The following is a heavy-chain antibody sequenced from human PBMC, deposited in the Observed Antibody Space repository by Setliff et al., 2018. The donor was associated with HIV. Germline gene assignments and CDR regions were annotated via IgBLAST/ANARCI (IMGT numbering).Heavy chain of an antibody. V-gene: IGHV4-31*03. CDR1: GGSISSGGFY. J-gene: IGHJ6*02. CDR2: IYYGGST. Sequence: SETLSLTCTVTGGSISSGGFYWTWIRQHPGKGLEWIGYIYYGGSTYYNPSLKSRVTISVDTSKNQFSLKLSSVTAADTAVYYCARGHLGSYFPNYYYYGMDVWGQGTTVTVSS. CDR3: ARGHLGSYFPNYYYYGMDV. D-gene: IGHD1-26*01.